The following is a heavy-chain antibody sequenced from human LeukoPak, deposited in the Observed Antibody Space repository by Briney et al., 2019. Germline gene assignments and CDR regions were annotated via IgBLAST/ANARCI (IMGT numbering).Heavy chain of an antibody. CDR1: GGSISSSSYY. V-gene: IGHV4-39*07. CDR3: ARVTYLGLGDYYYYMDV. J-gene: IGHJ6*03. Sequence: MPSETLSLTCTVSGGSISSSSYYWGWIRQPPGKGLEWIGSISYSGSTYNNPSLKSRVTISVDTSKNQFSLKLSSVTAADTAVYYCARVTYLGLGDYYYYMDVWGKGTTVTVSS. CDR2: ISYSGST. D-gene: IGHD1-20*01.